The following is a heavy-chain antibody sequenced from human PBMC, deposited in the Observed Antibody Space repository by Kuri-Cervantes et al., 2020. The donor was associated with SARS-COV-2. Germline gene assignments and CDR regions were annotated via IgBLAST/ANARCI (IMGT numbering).Heavy chain of an antibody. V-gene: IGHV1-2*02. CDR1: GGTFSSYA. J-gene: IGHJ6*03. CDR3: ARDYCTNGVCYPPAGVHMDV. D-gene: IGHD2-8*01. Sequence: ASVKVSCKASGGTFSSYAISWVRQAPGQGLEWMGWINPNSGGTNYAQKFQGRVTMTRDTSISTAYMELSRLRSDDTAVYYCARDYCTNGVCYPPAGVHMDVWGKGTTVTVSS. CDR2: INPNSGGT.